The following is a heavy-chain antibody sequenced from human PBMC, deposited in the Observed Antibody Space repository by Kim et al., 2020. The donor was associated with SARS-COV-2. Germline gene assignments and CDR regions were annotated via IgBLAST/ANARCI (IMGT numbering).Heavy chain of an antibody. Sequence: AQGLTGRFVFSLDTSVSTAYLQISSLKAEDTAVYYCARAVGATIFGVAFDYWGQGTLVTVSS. D-gene: IGHD3-3*01. J-gene: IGHJ4*02. CDR3: ARAVGATIFGVAFDY. V-gene: IGHV7-4-1*02.